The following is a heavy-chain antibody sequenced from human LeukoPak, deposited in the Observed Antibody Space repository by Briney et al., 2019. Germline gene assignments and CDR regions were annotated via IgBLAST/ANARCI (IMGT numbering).Heavy chain of an antibody. CDR2: INQDGSEK. J-gene: IGHJ6*02. D-gene: IGHD3-10*01. V-gene: IGHV3-7*01. Sequence: GGSLRLSCAASGFTFSSYWMSWVRQAPGKGLEWVANINQDGSEKYYVDSVKGRFTISRDNAKNSLYLQMSSLRAEDTAVYYCARAGFLWFGESWMDVWGQGTAVTVSS. CDR1: GFTFSSYW. CDR3: ARAGFLWFGESWMDV.